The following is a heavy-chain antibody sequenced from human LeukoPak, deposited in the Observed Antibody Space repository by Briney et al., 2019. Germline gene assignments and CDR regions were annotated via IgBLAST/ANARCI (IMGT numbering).Heavy chain of an antibody. D-gene: IGHD3-16*01. Sequence: SEALSLTCTVSGGSISSYYWSWIRQPPGKGLEWIGYIYYSGSTNYNPSLKSRVTISVDTSKNQFSQKLSSVTAADTAVYYCARVYPEAATFSDAFDIWGQGTMVTVSS. CDR3: ARVYPEAATFSDAFDI. J-gene: IGHJ3*02. CDR1: GGSISSYY. CDR2: IYYSGST. V-gene: IGHV4-59*01.